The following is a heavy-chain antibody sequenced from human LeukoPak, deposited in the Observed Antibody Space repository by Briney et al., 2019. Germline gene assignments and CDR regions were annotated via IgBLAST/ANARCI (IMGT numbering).Heavy chain of an antibody. Sequence: SVKVSCKASGGTFSSYAISWVRQAPGQGLEWMGRIIPIFGTANYAQKFQGRVTITADKSTSTAYMELSSLRSEDTAVYYCARERYDFWSGYYYYYMDVWGKGTTVTVSS. CDR3: ARERYDFWSGYYYYYMDV. J-gene: IGHJ6*03. CDR1: GGTFSSYA. V-gene: IGHV1-69*06. CDR2: IIPIFGTA. D-gene: IGHD3-3*01.